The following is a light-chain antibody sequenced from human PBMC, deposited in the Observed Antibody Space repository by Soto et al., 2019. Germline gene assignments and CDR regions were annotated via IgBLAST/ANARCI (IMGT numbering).Light chain of an antibody. CDR1: RGDIGGYNY. V-gene: IGLV2-14*03. Sequence: QSALTQPASVSASPGQSITISCTGTRGDIGGYNYVSWYQQHPGKAPKLMIYDVYHRPSGVSNRFSASKSGNTASLTISGLQAEDKADYYCSSYTSSTTLVFGTGTRSPS. CDR2: DVY. J-gene: IGLJ1*01. CDR3: SSYTSSTTLV.